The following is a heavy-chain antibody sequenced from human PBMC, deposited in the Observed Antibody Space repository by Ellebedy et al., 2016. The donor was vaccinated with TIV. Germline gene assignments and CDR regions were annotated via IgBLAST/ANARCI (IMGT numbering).Heavy chain of an antibody. D-gene: IGHD3-3*01. V-gene: IGHV3-7*01. CDR3: VGFGVFNL. CDR2: IKTDGSET. CDR1: GFSFRNFW. J-gene: IGHJ5*02. Sequence: PGGSLRLSCAAWGFSFRNFWMSWVRQAPGKGREWVAHIKTDGSETYYVDSVKGRFTISRENAKNALFLQMDGLRVDDSAVYYCVGFGVFNLWGQGAPVTVSS.